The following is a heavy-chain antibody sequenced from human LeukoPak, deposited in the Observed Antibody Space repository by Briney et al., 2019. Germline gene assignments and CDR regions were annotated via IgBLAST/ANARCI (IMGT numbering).Heavy chain of an antibody. CDR2: INHSGST. CDR3: ARGKDYYYYYMDV. V-gene: IGHV4-34*01. CDR1: GGSFSGYY. Sequence: SETLSLTRAVYGGSFSGYYWSWIRQPPGKGLEWIGEINHSGSTNYNPSLKSRVTISVDTSKNQLSLKLSSVTAADTAVYYCARGKDYYYYYMDVWGKGTTVTISS. J-gene: IGHJ6*03.